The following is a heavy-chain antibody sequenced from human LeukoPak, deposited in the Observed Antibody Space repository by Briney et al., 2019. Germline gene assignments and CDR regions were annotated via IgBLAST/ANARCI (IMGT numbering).Heavy chain of an antibody. D-gene: IGHD2-15*01. CDR3: ARKYCSGGSCYDAFDI. CDR2: IKQDGSEK. V-gene: IGHV3-7*01. Sequence: PGGSLRLSCAASGFTFSSYWMSWVRQAPGKGLEWVANIKQDGSEKYYVDSVKGRFTISRDNAKNSLYLQMNSLRAEDTAVYYCARKYCSGGSCYDAFDIWGQGTMVTVSS. J-gene: IGHJ3*02. CDR1: GFTFSSYW.